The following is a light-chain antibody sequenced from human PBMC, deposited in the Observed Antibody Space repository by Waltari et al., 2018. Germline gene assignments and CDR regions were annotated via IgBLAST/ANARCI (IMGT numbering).Light chain of an antibody. CDR2: EDS. J-gene: IGLJ7*01. Sequence: QSVLTQPPSVSAAPGQRVTISCSGGSPNIGNNYVSWYRQFPGTDPKLLIYEDSERPSGIPGRFSGSKSGTSATLDITGLQAGDEADYYCGTWDSSLSGAVFGGGTHLTVL. CDR1: SPNIGNNY. V-gene: IGLV1-51*02. CDR3: GTWDSSLSGAV.